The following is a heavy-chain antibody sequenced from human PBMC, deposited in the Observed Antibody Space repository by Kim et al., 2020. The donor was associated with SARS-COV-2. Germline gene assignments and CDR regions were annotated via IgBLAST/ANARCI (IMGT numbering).Heavy chain of an antibody. J-gene: IGHJ4*02. Sequence: GSLRLSCVASGFTFNTYGMHWVRQAPGKGLEWVAVISYDGSNKYYADSVKGRFTISRDNSKNTLYLQMNSLRIEDTAVYYCAKSFSGSYFGYDYWGQGTLVTVSS. V-gene: IGHV3-30*18. D-gene: IGHD1-26*01. CDR3: AKSFSGSYFGYDY. CDR2: ISYDGSNK. CDR1: GFTFNTYG.